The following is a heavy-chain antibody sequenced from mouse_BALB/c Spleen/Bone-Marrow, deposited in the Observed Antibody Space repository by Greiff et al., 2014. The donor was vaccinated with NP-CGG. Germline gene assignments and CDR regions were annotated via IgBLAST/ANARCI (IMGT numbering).Heavy chain of an antibody. V-gene: IGHV14-3*02. Sequence: EVKLMESGAELVKPGASVKLSCTASGFNIKDTYMHWVKQRPEQGLEWIGRTDPANGNTKYDPKFQGKATITADTSSNTAYLQLSSLTSEDTAVYYCARSGWDEGYWGQGTTLTVSS. CDR1: GFNIKDTY. J-gene: IGHJ2*01. D-gene: IGHD3-1*01. CDR2: TDPANGNT. CDR3: ARSGWDEGY.